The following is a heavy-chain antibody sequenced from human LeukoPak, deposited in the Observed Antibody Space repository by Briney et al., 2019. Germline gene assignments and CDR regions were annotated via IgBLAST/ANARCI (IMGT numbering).Heavy chain of an antibody. V-gene: IGHV3-23*01. Sequence: GSLRLSCAASGFTFSSYAMSWVRQAPGKGLEWVSAISGSGGSTYYADSVKGRFTISRDNSKNTLYLQMNSLRAEDTAVYYCAKDPASRRYFDYWGQGTLVTVSS. D-gene: IGHD6-6*01. J-gene: IGHJ4*02. CDR1: GFTFSSYA. CDR2: ISGSGGST. CDR3: AKDPASRRYFDY.